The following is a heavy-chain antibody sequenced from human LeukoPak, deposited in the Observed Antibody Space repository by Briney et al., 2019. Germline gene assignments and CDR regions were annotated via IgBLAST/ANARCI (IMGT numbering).Heavy chain of an antibody. CDR1: GGSISSSSYY. Sequence: TSETLSLTCTVSGGSISSSSYYWGWIRQPPGKGLEWIGNIYYSGSTYYNPSLKSRVTISVETSKNQFSLKLSSVTAADTAVYYCARDGRFPPEVLPRYFDYWGQGTLVTVSS. CDR2: IYYSGST. J-gene: IGHJ4*02. V-gene: IGHV4-39*07. D-gene: IGHD1-26*01. CDR3: ARDGRFPPEVLPRYFDY.